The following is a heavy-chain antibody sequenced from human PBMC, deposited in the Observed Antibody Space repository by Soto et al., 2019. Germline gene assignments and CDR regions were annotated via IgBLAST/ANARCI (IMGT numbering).Heavy chain of an antibody. CDR3: ARGGRDIVATIISTADY. CDR2: ISSSSSTI. V-gene: IGHV3-48*02. J-gene: IGHJ4*02. D-gene: IGHD5-12*01. Sequence: GGSLRLSCAASGFTFSSYSMNWVRQAPGKGLEWVSYISSSSSTIYYADSVKGRFTISRDNAKNSLYLQMNSLRDEDTAVYYCARGGRDIVATIISTADYWGQGTLVTVSS. CDR1: GFTFSSYS.